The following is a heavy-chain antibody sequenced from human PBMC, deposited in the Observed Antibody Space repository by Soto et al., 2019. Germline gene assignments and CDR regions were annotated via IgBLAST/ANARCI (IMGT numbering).Heavy chain of an antibody. CDR3: AREVAADGTFREDVFDI. J-gene: IGHJ3*02. CDR1: GGTFSNHA. CDR2: IIPIFTTT. D-gene: IGHD6-13*01. V-gene: IGHV1-69*12. Sequence: QVHLVQSGAEVKKPGSSVKVSCKAPGGTFSNHAINWVRQAPGQGLEWMGRIIPIFTTTNYAQKFQGRVTMTVDESTITAYLELSRLKHDDTAVYYCAREVAADGTFREDVFDIWGQGTLVTVSS.